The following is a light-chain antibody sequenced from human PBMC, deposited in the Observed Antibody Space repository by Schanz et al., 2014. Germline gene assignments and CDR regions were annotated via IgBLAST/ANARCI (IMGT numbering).Light chain of an antibody. J-gene: IGLJ2*01. CDR3: SSFAGSHRVI. Sequence: QSALTQPPSASGSPGQSVTVSCTGANSDVGSFNYVSWYQQRPGEVPKLIIYEVTHRPSGVPDRFSGSKSGNTASLTVSGLPDQHAADYSCSSFAGSHRVIFGGGTKLTVL. CDR2: EVT. V-gene: IGLV2-8*01. CDR1: NSDVGSFNY.